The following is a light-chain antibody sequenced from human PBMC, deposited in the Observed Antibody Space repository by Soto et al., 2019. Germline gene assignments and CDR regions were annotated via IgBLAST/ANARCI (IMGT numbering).Light chain of an antibody. Sequence: DIRMIQSPSSLSASVGDTVTITYRDSQSISSHFNWYQQKTGKAPNLLIYHASSLESGVPSRFSGSASGTEFTLTISSLQPEDFATYYCPQSYSTPYPFGQGT. CDR2: HAS. J-gene: IGKJ2*01. CDR1: QSISSH. V-gene: IGKV1-39*01. CDR3: PQSYSTPYP.